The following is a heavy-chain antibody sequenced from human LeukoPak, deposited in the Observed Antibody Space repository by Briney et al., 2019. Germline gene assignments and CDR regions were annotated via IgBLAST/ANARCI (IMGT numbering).Heavy chain of an antibody. Sequence: GASVKVSCKASGGTFSSYAISWVRQAPGQGLEWMGWINTNTGNPTYAQGFTGRFVFSLDTSVSTADLQISSLKAEDTAVYYCARDRSGGGATGPFDYWGQGTLVTVSS. CDR2: INTNTGNP. D-gene: IGHD1-26*01. CDR3: ARDRSGGGATGPFDY. J-gene: IGHJ4*02. CDR1: GGTFSSYA. V-gene: IGHV7-4-1*02.